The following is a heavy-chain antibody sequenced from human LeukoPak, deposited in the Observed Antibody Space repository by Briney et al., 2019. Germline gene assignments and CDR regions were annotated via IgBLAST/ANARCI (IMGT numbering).Heavy chain of an antibody. D-gene: IGHD2/OR15-2a*01. Sequence: GASVKVSCKASGYTFTGYYMHWVRQAPGQGLEWMGWINPNSGGTNYAQKFQGRVTMTRDTSISTAYMELSRLRSGDTAVYYCARNIEATNPPGMDVWGQGTTVTVSS. CDR1: GYTFTGYY. CDR3: ARNIEATNPPGMDV. CDR2: INPNSGGT. V-gene: IGHV1-2*02. J-gene: IGHJ6*02.